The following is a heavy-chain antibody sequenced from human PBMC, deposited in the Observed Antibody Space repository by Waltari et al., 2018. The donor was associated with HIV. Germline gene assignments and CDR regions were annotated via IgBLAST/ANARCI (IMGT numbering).Heavy chain of an antibody. CDR3: AKPRMEYAVRDYFFGLDV. Sequence: VDLLESGGGLVQPGGSLRLSCVGSGFTFPTYPMTWVRQAPGKGLVWVPSVRYRGATMFYADSGKGRLTISRDNSKNTVYLQLDSLRPADTAVYYCAKPRMEYAVRDYFFGLDVWGQGTTVTVAS. CDR1: GFTFPTYP. V-gene: IGHV3-23*01. D-gene: IGHD2-8*01. J-gene: IGHJ6*02. CDR2: VRYRGATM.